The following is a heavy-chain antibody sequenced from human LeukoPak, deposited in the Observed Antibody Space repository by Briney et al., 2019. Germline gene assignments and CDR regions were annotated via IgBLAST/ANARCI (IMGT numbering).Heavy chain of an antibody. CDR3: ARDTLADYDILTGY. Sequence: GGSLRLSCAASGFTFSSYSMNWVRQAPGKGLEWVSSISSSSSYIYYADSVKGRFTISRDNAKDSLYLQMNSLRAEDTAVYYCARDTLADYDILTGYWGQGTLVTVSS. CDR1: GFTFSSYS. CDR2: ISSSSSYI. D-gene: IGHD3-9*01. J-gene: IGHJ4*02. V-gene: IGHV3-21*01.